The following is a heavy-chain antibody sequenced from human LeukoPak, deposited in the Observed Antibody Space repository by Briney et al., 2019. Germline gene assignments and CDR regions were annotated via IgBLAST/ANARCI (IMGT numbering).Heavy chain of an antibody. CDR3: TRDRGGNSAGFDS. CDR1: GFSFYDYS. D-gene: IGHD4-23*01. Sequence: GGSLRLSCAASGFSFYDYSMHRVRQPPGKGLEWVSLVSWDGGSVYYADSVRGRFTISRDNRKDSLFLQMKSLKSDDSGLYFCTRDRGGNSAGFDSWGQGTLVTVSS. CDR2: VSWDGGSV. J-gene: IGHJ4*02. V-gene: IGHV3-43*01.